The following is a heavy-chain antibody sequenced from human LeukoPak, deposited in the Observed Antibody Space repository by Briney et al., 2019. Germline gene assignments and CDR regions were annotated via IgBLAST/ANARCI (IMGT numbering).Heavy chain of an antibody. CDR1: GYTFTSYY. CDR2: INPSGGST. J-gene: IGHJ5*02. D-gene: IGHD2-15*01. Sequence: ASVKVSCKASGYTFTSYYMHWVRQAPGQGLEWMGIINPSGGSTSYAQKFQGRVTMTRGMSTSTVYMELSSLRSEDTAVYYCAREEVVGGGWFDPWGQGTLVTVSS. V-gene: IGHV1-46*01. CDR3: AREEVVGGGWFDP.